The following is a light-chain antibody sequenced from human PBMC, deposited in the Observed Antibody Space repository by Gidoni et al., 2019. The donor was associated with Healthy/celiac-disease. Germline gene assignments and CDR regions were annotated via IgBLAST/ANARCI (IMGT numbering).Light chain of an antibody. CDR1: QSISSW. CDR2: KAS. Sequence: DIQMTQSPSTLYAAVGDRVTSTCRASQSISSWLAWYQQKPGKAPKLLIYKASSLESGVPSRFSGSGSGTEFTLTISSLQPDDFATYYCQQYNSYRTFGQGTKVEIK. J-gene: IGKJ1*01. CDR3: QQYNSYRT. V-gene: IGKV1-5*03.